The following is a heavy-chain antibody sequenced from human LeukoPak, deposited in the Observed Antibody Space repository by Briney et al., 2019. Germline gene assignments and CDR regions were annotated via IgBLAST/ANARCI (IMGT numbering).Heavy chain of an antibody. D-gene: IGHD1-26*01. J-gene: IGHJ4*02. V-gene: IGHV3-30*03. CDR3: ALGSYFDY. CDR1: GFTFSSYG. CDR2: ISYDGSNK. Sequence: GRSLRLSCAASGFTFSSYGMHWVRQAPGKGLEWVAVISYDGSNKYYADSVKGRFTISRDNSKNTLYLQMNSLRAEDTAVYYCALGSYFDYWGQGTLVTVSS.